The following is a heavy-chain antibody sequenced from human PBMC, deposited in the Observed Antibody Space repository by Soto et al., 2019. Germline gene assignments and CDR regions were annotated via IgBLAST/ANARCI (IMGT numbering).Heavy chain of an antibody. CDR1: GGSLSSNDYF. J-gene: IGHJ5*02. D-gene: IGHD2-2*01. Sequence: SETLSLTCRVSGGSLSSNDYFWGWVRQPPGKGLEWGGFIYHTGTTYYNPSLRSRVTISIDTSKSQFSMKLNSVTAADTAVYYCARVMAAMQNWLDPWGQGTLVTVSS. CDR3: ARVMAAMQNWLDP. CDR2: IYHTGTT. V-gene: IGHV4-30-4*01.